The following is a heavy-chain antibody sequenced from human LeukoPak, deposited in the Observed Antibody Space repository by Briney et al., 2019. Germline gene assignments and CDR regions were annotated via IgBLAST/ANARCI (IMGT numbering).Heavy chain of an antibody. CDR1: GFTFSSHT. CDR3: AKDLTLLDY. Sequence: GGSLRLSCAASGFTFSSHTMSWVRQTPGKGLEWVSSISSSTTYTYYADSVKGRFTISRDNSKNTLHLQMNSLRAEDTAVYFSAKDLTLLDYWGQGTLVTVSS. D-gene: IGHD3-9*01. V-gene: IGHV3-23*01. J-gene: IGHJ4*02. CDR2: ISSSTTYT.